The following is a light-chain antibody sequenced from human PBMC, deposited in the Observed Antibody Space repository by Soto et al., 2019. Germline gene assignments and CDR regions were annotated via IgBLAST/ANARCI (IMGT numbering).Light chain of an antibody. CDR3: ETWHSNTRV. J-gene: IGLJ1*01. V-gene: IGLV4-60*02. CDR1: SGHSSYI. Sequence: QPVLTQSSSASASLGSSVKLTCTLSSGHSSYIIAWHQQQPGKAPRYLMKLEGSGSYNKGSGVPDRFSGSSSGADRYLTISNLQFEDEADYFCETWHSNTRVFGTGTKLTVL. CDR2: LEGSGSY.